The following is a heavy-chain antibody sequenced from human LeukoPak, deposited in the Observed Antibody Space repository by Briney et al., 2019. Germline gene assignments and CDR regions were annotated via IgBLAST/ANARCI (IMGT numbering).Heavy chain of an antibody. J-gene: IGHJ2*01. CDR2: IHTSGST. CDR3: AREPRESRYFDL. CDR1: GGSIRSYF. V-gene: IGHV4-4*07. Sequence: SETLSLTCTVSGGSIRSYFWSCIRQPAGKGLEWIGRIHTSGSTNYNSSLKTRVAMSLDTSKNQSSLNLTSVTAADTAVYYCAREPRESRYFDLWGRGTPVTVSS.